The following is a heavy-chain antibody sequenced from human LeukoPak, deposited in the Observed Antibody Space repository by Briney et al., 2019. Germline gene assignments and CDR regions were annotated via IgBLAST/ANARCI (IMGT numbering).Heavy chain of an antibody. CDR3: AKDSSGWYGYYFDY. J-gene: IGHJ4*02. CDR1: GFTFSSYA. Sequence: QPGGSLRLSCAASGFTFSSYAMSWVRQAPGKGLEWVSAISGSGGSTYYADSVKGRFTISRDNSKNTLYLQMNSLRAEDTAVYHCAKDSSGWYGYYFDYWGQGTLVTVSS. V-gene: IGHV3-23*01. D-gene: IGHD6-19*01. CDR2: ISGSGGST.